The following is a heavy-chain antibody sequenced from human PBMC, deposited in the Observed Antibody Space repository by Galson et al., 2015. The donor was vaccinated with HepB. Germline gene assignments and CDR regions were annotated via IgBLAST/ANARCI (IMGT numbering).Heavy chain of an antibody. V-gene: IGHV1-69*06. CDR3: ARDNGGRVRRYPPFDP. D-gene: IGHD3-9*01. CDR1: GGTFSSYA. Sequence: SVKVSCKASGGTFSSYAISWVRQAPGQGLEWMGGIIPIFGTANYAQKFQGRVTITADKSTSTAYMELSSLRSEDTAVYYCARDNGGRVRRYPPFDPWGQGTLVTVSS. J-gene: IGHJ5*02. CDR2: IIPIFGTA.